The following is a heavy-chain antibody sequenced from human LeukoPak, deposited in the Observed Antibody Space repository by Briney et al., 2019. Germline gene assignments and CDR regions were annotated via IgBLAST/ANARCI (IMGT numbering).Heavy chain of an antibody. D-gene: IGHD6-13*01. V-gene: IGHV3-21*01. CDR2: ITTSSSNI. Sequence: GGSLRLSCAAPGFTFSGYTMNWVRQAPGKGLEWVSSITTSSSNIHYADSVKGRFTISRDNAKNSLYLQMDSLRPEDTAVYYCARVGSSLTYYFDYWGQGTLVTVSS. J-gene: IGHJ4*02. CDR3: ARVGSSLTYYFDY. CDR1: GFTFSGYT.